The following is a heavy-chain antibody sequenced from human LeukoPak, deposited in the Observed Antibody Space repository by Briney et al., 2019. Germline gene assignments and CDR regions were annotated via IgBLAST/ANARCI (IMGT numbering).Heavy chain of an antibody. CDR1: GFTVSSNY. J-gene: IGHJ4*02. CDR3: ARDRYDSSGYYQGLFDY. Sequence: GGSLRLSCAASGFTVSSNYMSWVRHAPGKGLEWVSYIYSGGSTYYADSVKGRFTISRDNSKNTLYLQMNSLRAEDTAVYYCARDRYDSSGYYQGLFDYWGQGTLVTVSS. CDR2: IYSGGST. D-gene: IGHD3-22*01. V-gene: IGHV3-66*01.